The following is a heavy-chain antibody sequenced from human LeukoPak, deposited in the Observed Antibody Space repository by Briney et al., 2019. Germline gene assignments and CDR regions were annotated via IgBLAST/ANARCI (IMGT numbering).Heavy chain of an antibody. D-gene: IGHD5-18*01. CDR3: ARVVDTAMKNYYYYYMDV. CDR1: GGTFSSYA. J-gene: IGHJ6*03. Sequence: SVKVSCKXSGGTFSSYAISWVRQAPGQGLEWMGGIIPIFGTANYAQKFQGRVTITTDESTSTAYMELSSLRSEDTAVYYCARVVDTAMKNYYYYYMDVWGKGTTVTVSS. CDR2: IIPIFGTA. V-gene: IGHV1-69*05.